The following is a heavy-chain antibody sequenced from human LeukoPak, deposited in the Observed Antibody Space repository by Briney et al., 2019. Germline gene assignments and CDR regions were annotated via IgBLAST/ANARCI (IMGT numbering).Heavy chain of an antibody. CDR3: ARVQYYDSSGYARAFDI. Sequence: GASVKVSCKASGYTFTGYYMHWVRQAPGQGLEWMGRINPNSGGTNYAQKFQGRVTMTRDTSISTAYMELSRLRSDDTAVYYCARVQYYDSSGYARAFDIWGQGTMVTVSS. D-gene: IGHD3-22*01. V-gene: IGHV1-2*06. CDR2: INPNSGGT. CDR1: GYTFTGYY. J-gene: IGHJ3*02.